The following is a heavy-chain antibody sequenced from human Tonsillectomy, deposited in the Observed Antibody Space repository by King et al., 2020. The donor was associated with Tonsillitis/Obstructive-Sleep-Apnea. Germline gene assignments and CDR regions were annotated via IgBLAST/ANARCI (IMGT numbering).Heavy chain of an antibody. V-gene: IGHV2-5*02. CDR1: GFSLSTSGLS. Sequence: ITLKESGPTLVKPTQTLTLTCTCSGFSLSTSGLSVSWIRQPPGKALEWLALIYWDGDKRYSPSLRGRFTITKDTSRNQLGLTMTNMNPVDTAKYYCEHRASLLTARFDPWGKGTLVTVSS. CDR3: EHRASLLTARFDP. CDR2: IYWDGDK. J-gene: IGHJ5*02. D-gene: IGHD4/OR15-4a*01.